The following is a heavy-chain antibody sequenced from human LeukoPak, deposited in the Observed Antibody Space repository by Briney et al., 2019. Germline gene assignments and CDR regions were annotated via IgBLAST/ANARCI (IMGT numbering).Heavy chain of an antibody. D-gene: IGHD2-8*01. Sequence: SETLSLTCTVSGYSISSGYYWGWIRQPPGKGLEWIGSIYHSGSTYYNPSLKSRVTISVDTSKNQFSLKLSSVTAADTAVYYCARGKSYCTNGVCYTSYYFDYWGQGTLVTVSS. CDR2: IYHSGST. J-gene: IGHJ4*02. CDR3: ARGKSYCTNGVCYTSYYFDY. V-gene: IGHV4-38-2*02. CDR1: GYSISSGYY.